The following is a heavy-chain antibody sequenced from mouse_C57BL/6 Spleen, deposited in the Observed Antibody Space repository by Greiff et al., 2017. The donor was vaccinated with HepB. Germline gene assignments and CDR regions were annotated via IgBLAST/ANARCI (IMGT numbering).Heavy chain of an antibody. CDR1: GYSFTGYY. J-gene: IGHJ2*01. D-gene: IGHD3-2*02. Sequence: VQLQQPGPELVKPGASVKISCKASGYSFTGYYMNWVKQSPEKSLEWIGEINPSTGGTTYNQKFKAKATLTVDKSSSTAYMQLKSLTSEDSAVYYCARGGQLSPDYWGQGTTLTVSS. V-gene: IGHV1-42*01. CDR2: INPSTGGT. CDR3: ARGGQLSPDY.